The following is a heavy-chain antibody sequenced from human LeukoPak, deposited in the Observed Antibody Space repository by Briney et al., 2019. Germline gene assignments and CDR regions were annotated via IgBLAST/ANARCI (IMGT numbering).Heavy chain of an antibody. CDR1: GGSISSGGYY. CDR2: IYYSGST. V-gene: IGHV4-31*03. CDR3: ARIRLHYFDY. Sequence: SQTLSLTCTVSGGSISSGGYYWSWIRQHPGKGLEWIGYIYYSGSTYYNPSLESRVTISVDTSKNQFSLKLSSVTAADTAVYYCARIRLHYFDYWGQGTLVTVSS. J-gene: IGHJ4*02.